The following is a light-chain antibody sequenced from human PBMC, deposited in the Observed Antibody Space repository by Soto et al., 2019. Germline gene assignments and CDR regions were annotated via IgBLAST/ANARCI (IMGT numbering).Light chain of an antibody. CDR1: QSVAGSY. J-gene: IGKJ1*01. Sequence: EIMLTQSPVTLSLSPGEGATLSCRASQSVAGSYLAWYQQKPGRTPRLLIYGASSRATGIPDRFSGSGSGTEFTLTINRLEPEDFAVYYCQRYGVSPRTFGQGTKVEIK. V-gene: IGKV3-20*01. CDR3: QRYGVSPRT. CDR2: GAS.